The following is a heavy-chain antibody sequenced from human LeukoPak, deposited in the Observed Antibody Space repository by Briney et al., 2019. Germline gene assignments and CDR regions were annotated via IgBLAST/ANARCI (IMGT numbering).Heavy chain of an antibody. CDR1: GYTLTELS. CDR2: FDPEDGET. V-gene: IGHV1-24*01. Sequence: ASVKVSCKVSGYTLTELSMHWVRQAPGKGLEWMGGFDPEDGETIYAQKFQGRVTMTEDTSTDTAYMELSSLRSEDTAVYYCAIGYYGSGSYYNSTWVRSIYFDYWGQGTLVTVSS. D-gene: IGHD3-10*01. J-gene: IGHJ4*02. CDR3: AIGYYGSGSYYNSTWVRSIYFDY.